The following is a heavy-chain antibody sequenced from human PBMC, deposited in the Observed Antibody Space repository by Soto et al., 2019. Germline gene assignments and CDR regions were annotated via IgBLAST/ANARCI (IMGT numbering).Heavy chain of an antibody. CDR2: ISAYNGNT. CDR1: GYTFTSYG. J-gene: IGHJ3*02. CDR3: ARDNREHYYDSSGYYYFAEASQGGAFDI. V-gene: IGHV1-18*01. D-gene: IGHD3-22*01. Sequence: GASVKVSCKASGYTFTSYGISWVRQAPGQGLEWMGWISAYNGNTNYAQKLQGRATMTTDTSTSTAYMELRSLRSDDTAVYYCARDNREHYYDSSGYYYFAEASQGGAFDIWGQGTMVTVSS.